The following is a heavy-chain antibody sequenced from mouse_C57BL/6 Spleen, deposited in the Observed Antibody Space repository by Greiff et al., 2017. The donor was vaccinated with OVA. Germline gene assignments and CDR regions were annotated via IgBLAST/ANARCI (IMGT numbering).Heavy chain of an antibody. V-gene: IGHV1-72*01. CDR2: IAPNSGGT. CDR3: ARFYDPYAMDY. D-gene: IGHD1-1*01. Sequence: QVQLQQPGAELVKPGASVKLSCKASGYTFTSYWMHWVKQRPGRGLEWIGRIAPNSGGTKYNEKFKSKATLTVDKPSSTAYMQLSSLTSEDSAVYYCARFYDPYAMDYWGQGTSVTVSS. J-gene: IGHJ4*01. CDR1: GYTFTSYW.